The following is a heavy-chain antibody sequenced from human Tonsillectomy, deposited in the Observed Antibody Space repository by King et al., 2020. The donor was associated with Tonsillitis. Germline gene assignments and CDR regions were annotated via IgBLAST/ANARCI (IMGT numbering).Heavy chain of an antibody. CDR2: ISGNIGTI. D-gene: IGHD3-22*01. J-gene: IGHJ4*02. Sequence: VQLVESGGALVQPGRSLRLSCAASGFSLDDYAMHWVRQAPGKGLEWVSGISGNIGTIGFADSVKGRFTIHRDNAKNFLYLQMNSLRAEDTALYYCTKDPDYYDSSTSWGQGTLVTVSS. V-gene: IGHV3-9*01. CDR3: TKDPDYYDSSTS. CDR1: GFSLDDYA.